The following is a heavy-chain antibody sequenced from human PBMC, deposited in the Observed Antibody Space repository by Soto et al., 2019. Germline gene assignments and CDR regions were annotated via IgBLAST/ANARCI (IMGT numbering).Heavy chain of an antibody. CDR3: ARVLRYGYSYGSGSYHDY. Sequence: SETLSLTCTVSGGSISSYYWSWIRQPPGKGPEWIGYIYYSGSTNYNPSLKSRVTISVDTSKNQFSLKLSSVTAADTAVYYCARVLRYGYSYGSGSYHDYWGQGTLVTVSS. D-gene: IGHD3-10*01. CDR2: IYYSGST. J-gene: IGHJ4*02. V-gene: IGHV4-59*01. CDR1: GGSISSYY.